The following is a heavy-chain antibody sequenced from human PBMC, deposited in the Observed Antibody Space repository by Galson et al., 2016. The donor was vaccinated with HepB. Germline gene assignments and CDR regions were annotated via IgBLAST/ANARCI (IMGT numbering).Heavy chain of an antibody. J-gene: IGHJ3*02. CDR3: ARDFTGGTCKFSGYDAFDI. V-gene: IGHV4-4*02. D-gene: IGHD2-8*02. Sequence: LSLTCTVSGGSISSTTNWWSWVRQSPGQGLEWIGEIYHSGDTNYNPSLKSRATISVDTSRNQFSLSLSSVTAADTAVYYCARDFTGGTCKFSGYDAFDIWGQGTTVTVSS. CDR1: GGSISSTTNW. CDR2: IYHSGDT.